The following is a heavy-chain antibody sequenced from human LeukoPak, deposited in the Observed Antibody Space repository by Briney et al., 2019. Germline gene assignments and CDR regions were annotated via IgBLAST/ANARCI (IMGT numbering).Heavy chain of an antibody. Sequence: ASVKVSCKASGYTFTSYAMNWVRQAPGQGLEWMGWINTNTGNPTYAQGFTGRFVFSLDTSVSTAYLQISSLKAEDTAVYYCARGTRAVYSSSWYDLDYWGQGTLVTVSS. CDR2: INTNTGNP. D-gene: IGHD6-13*01. J-gene: IGHJ4*02. CDR1: GYTFTSYA. CDR3: ARGTRAVYSSSWYDLDY. V-gene: IGHV7-4-1*02.